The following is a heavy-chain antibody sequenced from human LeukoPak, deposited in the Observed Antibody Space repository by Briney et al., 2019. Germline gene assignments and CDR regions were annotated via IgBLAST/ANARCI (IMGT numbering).Heavy chain of an antibody. V-gene: IGHV1-69*01. CDR2: IIPLFGTA. CDR1: GGTFSNYA. J-gene: IGHJ4*02. CDR3: ARGWDYDSGGRPTAYVY. D-gene: IGHD3-22*01. Sequence: ASVKASCKASGGTFSNYAINWVRQAPGPGLEWMGWIIPLFGTANYAQKFQGRVTITADESTSTVYMELKSLKSEDTAVYYCARGWDYDSGGRPTAYVYWGQGTLVTVSS.